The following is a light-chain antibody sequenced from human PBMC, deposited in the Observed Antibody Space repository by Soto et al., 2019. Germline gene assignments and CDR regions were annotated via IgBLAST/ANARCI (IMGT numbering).Light chain of an antibody. CDR2: DVS. V-gene: IGLV2-14*01. CDR3: SSYTSSSTPYV. CDR1: SSDVGGYNY. J-gene: IGLJ1*01. Sequence: QSALTQPASVSGSPGQSITISCTGTSSDVGGYNYVSWYQQHPGKAPKLMIYDVSTRPSGVSNRFSGSKSGNTASLTISGLLAEDEAYYYCSSYTSSSTPYVVGTGTKVTVL.